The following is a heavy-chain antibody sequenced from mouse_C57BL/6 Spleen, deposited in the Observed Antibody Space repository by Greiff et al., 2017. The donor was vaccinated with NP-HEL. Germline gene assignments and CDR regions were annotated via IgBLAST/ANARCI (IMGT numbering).Heavy chain of an antibody. CDR1: GFTFSDYG. J-gene: IGHJ4*01. Sequence: EVKLVESGGGLVKPGGSLKLSCAASGFTFSDYGMHWVRQAPEKGLEWVAYISSGSSTIYYADTVKGRFTISRDNAKNTLFLQMTSLTSEDTAMYYCARDPYYAMDYWGQGTSVTVSS. CDR2: ISSGSSTI. V-gene: IGHV5-17*01. CDR3: ARDPYYAMDY.